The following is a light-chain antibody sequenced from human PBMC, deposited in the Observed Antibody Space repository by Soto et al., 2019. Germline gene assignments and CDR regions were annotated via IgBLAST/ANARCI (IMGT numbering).Light chain of an antibody. CDR2: EVT. CDR1: SGDVGGYDY. V-gene: IGLV2-14*01. J-gene: IGLJ1*01. CDR3: SSHTSGSTRV. Sequence: QSVLTQPASVSGSPGQSIAVSCTGTSGDVGGYDYDSWYQQHPDKAPKPMIYEVTKRPSWVSNRFSGSKSGNTASLTISGLQPEDEADYYCSSHTSGSTRVFGSGTKVTVL.